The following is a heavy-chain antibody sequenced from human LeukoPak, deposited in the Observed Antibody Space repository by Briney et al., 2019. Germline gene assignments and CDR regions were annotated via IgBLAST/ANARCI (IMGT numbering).Heavy chain of an antibody. CDR3: ARDLPALVPVY. CDR2: IYYSGST. V-gene: IGHV4-59*12. D-gene: IGHD5-18*01. CDR1: GGSISSYY. J-gene: IGHJ4*02. Sequence: SETLSLTCTVSGGSISSYYWSWIRQPPGKGPEWIGYIYYSGSTYYNPTLKSRVTISVDTSNNQFSLKLSSVTAADTAVYYCARDLPALVPVYWGQGTLVTVSS.